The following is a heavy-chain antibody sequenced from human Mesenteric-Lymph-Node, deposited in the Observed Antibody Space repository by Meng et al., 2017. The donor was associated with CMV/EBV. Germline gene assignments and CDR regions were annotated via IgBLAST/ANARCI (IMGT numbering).Heavy chain of an antibody. D-gene: IGHD4-11*01. CDR3: ARVSVTLYYYYGMDV. CDR2: IYYSGST. J-gene: IGHJ6*02. CDR1: GYFISSGYH. V-gene: IGHV4-38-2*02. Sequence: SETLSLTCTVSGYFISSGYHWGWIRQPPGKGLEWIGSIYYSGSTYYNPSLKSRVTISVDTSKNQFSLKLSSVTAADTAVYYCARVSVTLYYYYGMDVWGQGTTVTVSS.